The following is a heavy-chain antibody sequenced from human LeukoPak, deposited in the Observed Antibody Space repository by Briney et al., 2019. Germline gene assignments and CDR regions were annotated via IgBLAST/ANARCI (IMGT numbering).Heavy chain of an antibody. CDR2: IIPIFGTA. D-gene: IGHD5-24*01. CDR1: GGTFSSYA. Sequence: ASVKVSCKASGGTFSSYAISWVRQAPGQGLEWMGGIIPIFGTANYAQKFQGRVTITTDESTSTAYMELSSLRSEDTAVYYCARGSLSERAPGYWGQGTLVTVSS. J-gene: IGHJ4*02. CDR3: ARGSLSERAPGY. V-gene: IGHV1-69*05.